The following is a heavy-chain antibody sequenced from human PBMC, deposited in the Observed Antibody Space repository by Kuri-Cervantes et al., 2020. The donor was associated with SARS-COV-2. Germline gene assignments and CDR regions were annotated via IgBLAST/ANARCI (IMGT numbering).Heavy chain of an antibody. Sequence: KVSCKGSGYSFTSYWIGWVRQVPGKGLEWMGIIYPGDSDTRYSPSFQGQVTISVDKSINTAYLQWNSVKASDTAMYYCARRGSGWSDYWGQGTLVTVSS. CDR2: IYPGDSDT. V-gene: IGHV5-51*01. CDR1: GYSFTSYW. CDR3: ARRGSGWSDY. D-gene: IGHD6-19*01. J-gene: IGHJ4*02.